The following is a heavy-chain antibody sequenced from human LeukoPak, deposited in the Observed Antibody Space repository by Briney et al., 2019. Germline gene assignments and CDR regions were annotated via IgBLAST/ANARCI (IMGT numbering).Heavy chain of an antibody. V-gene: IGHV4-38-2*01. CDR1: GYSISSGYY. Sequence: PSETLSLTCAVSGYSISSGYYWGWNRQPPGKGLEWIGSIYHSGSTYYNPSLKSRVTISVDTSKNQFSLKLSSVTAADTAVYYCAARPYGSWYYYMDVWGKGTTVTVSS. D-gene: IGHD3-10*01. CDR3: AARPYGSWYYYMDV. CDR2: IYHSGST. J-gene: IGHJ6*03.